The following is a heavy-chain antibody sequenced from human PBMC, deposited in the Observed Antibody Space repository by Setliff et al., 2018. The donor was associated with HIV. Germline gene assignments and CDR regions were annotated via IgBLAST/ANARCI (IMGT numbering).Heavy chain of an antibody. CDR3: ARDLRFDP. Sequence: SETLSLTCTASGGSIRTYYWSWIRQPPGKGLEWIGYIFYSVHTNYNPSLKGRVTISVDTSKNQFSLKLSSVTAADTAVYYVARDLRFDPWGQGTLVTGSS. CDR1: GGSIRTYY. J-gene: IGHJ5*02. V-gene: IGHV4-59*12. CDR2: IFYSVHT.